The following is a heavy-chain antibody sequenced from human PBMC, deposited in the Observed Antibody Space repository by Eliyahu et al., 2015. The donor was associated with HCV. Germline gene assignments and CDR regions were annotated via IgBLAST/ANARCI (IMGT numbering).Heavy chain of an antibody. CDR2: IKSKTDGGTT. CDR3: TTVVLGSVVVVMEGGDY. Sequence: ARGAPGKGLEWCGRIKSKTDGGTTDYAAPVKGRFTISRDDSKNTLYLQMNSLKTEDTAVYYCTTVVLGSVVVVMEGGDYWGQGTLVTVSS. V-gene: IGHV3-15*07. D-gene: IGHD3-22*01. J-gene: IGHJ4*02.